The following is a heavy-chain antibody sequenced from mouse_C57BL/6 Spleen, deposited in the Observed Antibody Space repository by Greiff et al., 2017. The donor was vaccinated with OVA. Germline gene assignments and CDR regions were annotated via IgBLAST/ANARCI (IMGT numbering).Heavy chain of an antibody. CDR3: ARYDPSYAMDY. CDR2: IDPSDSYT. D-gene: IGHD2-3*01. J-gene: IGHJ4*01. Sequence: QVQLQQPGAELVMPGASVKLSCKASGYTFTSYWMHWVKQRPGQGLEWIGEIDPSDSYTNYNQKFKGKSTLTVDKSSSTAYMQLSSLTSEDSAVYYCARYDPSYAMDYWGQGTSVTVSS. V-gene: IGHV1-69*01. CDR1: GYTFTSYW.